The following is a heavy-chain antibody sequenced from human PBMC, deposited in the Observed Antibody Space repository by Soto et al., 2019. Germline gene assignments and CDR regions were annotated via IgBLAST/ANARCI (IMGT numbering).Heavy chain of an antibody. D-gene: IGHD1-26*01. CDR2: ISYSGNA. Sequence: SETLSLTCTVSGGSTNGYYWSWIRQPPGKGLEWIGYISYSGNANYIPSLKSRVFMSIDASKNQISLNLTSATAADTAVYYCARGVGSSPPRYWGQGTLVTVSS. CDR3: ARGVGSSPPRY. J-gene: IGHJ4*02. CDR1: GGSTNGYY. V-gene: IGHV4-59*01.